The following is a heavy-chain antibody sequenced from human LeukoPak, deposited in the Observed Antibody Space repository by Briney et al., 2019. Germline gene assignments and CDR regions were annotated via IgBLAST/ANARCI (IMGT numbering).Heavy chain of an antibody. CDR1: GFTFSSYG. CDR2: IRYDGSNK. Sequence: GGPLRLSCAASGFTFSSYGMHWVRQAPGKGLEWVAFIRYDGSNKYYADSVKGRFTTSRDNSKNTLYLQMNSLRAEDTAVYYCAKPGGEYYYYYMDVWGKGTTVTISS. J-gene: IGHJ6*03. D-gene: IGHD3-16*01. V-gene: IGHV3-30*02. CDR3: AKPGGEYYYYYMDV.